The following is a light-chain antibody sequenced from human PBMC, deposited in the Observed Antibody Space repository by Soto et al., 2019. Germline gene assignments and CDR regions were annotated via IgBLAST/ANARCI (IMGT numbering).Light chain of an antibody. Sequence: EVVLTQSPATLSLSPGETATLSCRASQNVTYYLAWYQQKPGQAPRLLIYDASNRVTGIPARFSASGSGTDFPLTISSLEPEDFAVYYCQQRRFWPLTFGGGTNVEVK. V-gene: IGKV3-11*01. CDR2: DAS. CDR1: QNVTYY. CDR3: QQRRFWPLT. J-gene: IGKJ4*01.